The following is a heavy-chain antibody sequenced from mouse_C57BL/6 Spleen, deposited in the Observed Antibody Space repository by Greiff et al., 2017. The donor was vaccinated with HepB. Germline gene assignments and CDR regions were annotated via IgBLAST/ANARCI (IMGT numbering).Heavy chain of an antibody. CDR2: ISSGGSYT. CDR3: ARQEELGDFDY. D-gene: IGHD4-1*01. V-gene: IGHV5-6*01. Sequence: EVQLVESGGDLVKPGGSLKLSCAASGFTFSSYGMSWVRQTPDKRLEWVATISSGGSYTYYPDSVKGRFTISRDNAKNTLYLQMSSLKSEDTAMYDCARQEELGDFDYWGQGTTLTVSS. J-gene: IGHJ2*01. CDR1: GFTFSSYG.